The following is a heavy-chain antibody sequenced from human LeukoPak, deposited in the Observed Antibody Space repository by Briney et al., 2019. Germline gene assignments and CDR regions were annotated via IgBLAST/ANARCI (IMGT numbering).Heavy chain of an antibody. D-gene: IGHD1-26*01. V-gene: IGHV3-7*01. J-gene: IGHJ4*02. CDR1: GFTFSTYW. CDR3: ARDVGGSLDY. CDR2: IKEDESAK. Sequence: GGSLRLSCAASGFTFSTYWMAWVRQAPGKGLEWVANIKEDESAKHQADSVKGRFTISGDNAQNSVYLQMSSLRGEDTAVYYCARDVGGSLDYWGQGTLVTVSS.